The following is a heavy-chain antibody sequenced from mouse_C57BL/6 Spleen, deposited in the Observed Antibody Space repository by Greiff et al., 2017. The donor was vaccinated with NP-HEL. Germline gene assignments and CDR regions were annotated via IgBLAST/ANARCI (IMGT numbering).Heavy chain of an antibody. J-gene: IGHJ4*01. CDR2: IDPETGGT. Sequence: QVQLKQSGAELVRPGASVTLSCKASGYTFTDYEMHWVKQTPVHGLEWIGAIDPETGGTAYNQKFKGKAILTADKSSSTAYMELRSLTSEDSAVYYCTIYDGYVYAMDYWGQGTSVTVSS. V-gene: IGHV1-15*01. CDR1: GYTFTDYE. CDR3: TIYDGYVYAMDY. D-gene: IGHD2-3*01.